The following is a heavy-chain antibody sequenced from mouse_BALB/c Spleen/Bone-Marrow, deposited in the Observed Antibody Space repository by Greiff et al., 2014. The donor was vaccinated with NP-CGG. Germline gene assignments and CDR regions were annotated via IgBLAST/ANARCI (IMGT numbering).Heavy chain of an antibody. CDR3: TRSELRRGGYALDY. D-gene: IGHD2-12*01. CDR1: GYSFTSYW. V-gene: IGHV1S81*02. CDR2: ISPSNGRS. J-gene: IGHJ4*01. Sequence: LVESRAVLVKPGASVKLSCKASGYSFTSYWMHWVKQRPGQGLEWIGEISPSNGRSNYNEKFKSKATLTVDKSSSTAYMQLSGLTSEDSAVYYCTRSELRRGGYALDYWGLGTSVTVSS.